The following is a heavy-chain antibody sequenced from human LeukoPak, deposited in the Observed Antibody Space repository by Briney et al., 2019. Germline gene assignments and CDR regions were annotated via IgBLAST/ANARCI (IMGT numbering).Heavy chain of an antibody. Sequence: GGSLRLSCAASGFTFDDYAMHWVRQAPGKGLEWVSLISGDGGSTYYADSVKGRFTISGGNSKNSLYLQMNSLRTEDTALYYCAKAGGRMEPRVWFDYWGQGTLVTVSS. V-gene: IGHV3-43*02. CDR1: GFTFDDYA. CDR2: ISGDGGST. J-gene: IGHJ4*02. CDR3: AKAGGRMEPRVWFDY. D-gene: IGHD3-16*01.